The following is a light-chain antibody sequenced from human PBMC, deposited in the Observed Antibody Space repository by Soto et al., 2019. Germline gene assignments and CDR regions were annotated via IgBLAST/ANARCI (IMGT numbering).Light chain of an antibody. V-gene: IGLV2-8*01. J-gene: IGLJ2*01. CDR2: EVN. Sequence: QSALTQPPSASGSPGQSVTISCTGSSSDVGGYNYVSWYQHHPGKAPKVMIYEVNKRPSGVPDRFSGSKSGNTASLTVSGLQAEDEADYYCSSYAGSNNVVFGGGTKLTVL. CDR1: SSDVGGYNY. CDR3: SSYAGSNNVV.